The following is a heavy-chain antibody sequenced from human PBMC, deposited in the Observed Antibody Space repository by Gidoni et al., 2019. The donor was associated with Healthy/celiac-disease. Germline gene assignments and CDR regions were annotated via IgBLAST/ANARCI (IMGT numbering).Heavy chain of an antibody. D-gene: IGHD5-12*01. V-gene: IGHV3-66*01. CDR1: GFTVSSNY. CDR2: IYSGGST. Sequence: EVQLVESGGGLVQPGGSLRLSCAASGFTVSSNYMSWVRQAPGKGLEWVSVIYSGGSTYYADSVKGRFTISRDNSKNTLYLQMNSLRAEDTAVYYCATSVDEISIGYYGMDVWGQGTTVTVSS. J-gene: IGHJ6*02. CDR3: ATSVDEISIGYYGMDV.